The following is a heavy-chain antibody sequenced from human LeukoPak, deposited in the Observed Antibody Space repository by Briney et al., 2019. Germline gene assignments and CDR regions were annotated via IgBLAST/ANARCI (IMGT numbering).Heavy chain of an antibody. CDR1: GYTFTSYG. CDR3: ARDIVATHDYGDSDY. V-gene: IGHV1-18*01. D-gene: IGHD5-12*01. Sequence: GASVKVSCKASGYTFTSYGISWVRQAPGQGLEWMGWISAYNGNTNYAQKLQGRVTMTTDTSTSTAYMELRSLRSDDTAVYYCARDIVATHDYGDSDYWGQGTLVTVSS. CDR2: ISAYNGNT. J-gene: IGHJ4*02.